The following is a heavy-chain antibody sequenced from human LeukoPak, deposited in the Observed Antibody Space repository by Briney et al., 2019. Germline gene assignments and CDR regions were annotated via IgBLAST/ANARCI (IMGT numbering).Heavy chain of an antibody. J-gene: IGHJ5*02. CDR2: MNPNSGNT. V-gene: IGHV1-8*02. Sequence: ASVKVSCKASGYTFTGYYMHWVRQAPGQGLEWMGWMNPNSGNTGYAQKFQGRVTMTRNTSISTAYMELSSLRSEDTAVYYCAKIRFLEVIDPWGQGTLVTVSS. CDR3: AKIRFLEVIDP. CDR1: GYTFTGYY. D-gene: IGHD3-3*01.